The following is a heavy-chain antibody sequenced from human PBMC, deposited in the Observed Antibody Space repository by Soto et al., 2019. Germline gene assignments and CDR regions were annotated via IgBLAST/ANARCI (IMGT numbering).Heavy chain of an antibody. J-gene: IGHJ4*02. D-gene: IGHD2-21*01. CDR2: ISSSSSYI. CDR3: ASSSNVNGGDCCTAFDY. CDR1: GFTFSSYS. V-gene: IGHV3-21*01. Sequence: GGSLRLSCAASGFTFSSYSMNWVRQAPGKGLEWVSSISSSSSYIYYADSVKGRFTISRDNAKNSLYLQMNSLRAEDTAVYYCASSSNVNGGDCCTAFDYWGQGTLVTVSS.